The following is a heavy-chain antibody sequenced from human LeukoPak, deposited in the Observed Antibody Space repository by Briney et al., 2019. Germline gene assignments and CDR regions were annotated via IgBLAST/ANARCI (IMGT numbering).Heavy chain of an antibody. J-gene: IGHJ4*02. CDR1: GFTFSSYA. D-gene: IGHD5-12*01. CDR3: AREGGYDLDY. V-gene: IGHV3-30*04. Sequence: GGSLRLSCAASGFTFSSYAMHWVRQAPGKGLEWVAVISYDGSNKYYADSAKGRFTISRDNSKNTLYLQMNSLRAEDTAVYYCAREGGYDLDYWGQGTLVTVSS. CDR2: ISYDGSNK.